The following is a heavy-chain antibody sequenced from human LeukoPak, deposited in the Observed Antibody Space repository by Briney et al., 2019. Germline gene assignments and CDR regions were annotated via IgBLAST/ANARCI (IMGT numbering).Heavy chain of an antibody. CDR3: AKDMKGSVPAALDY. Sequence: PGGSLRLSCAASGFTFSSYGMHWVRQAPGKGLEWVAVIWYDGSNKYYADSVKGRFTISRDNAKNSLYLQMNSLRAEDTALYYCAKDMKGSVPAALDYWGQGTLVTVSS. CDR1: GFTFSSYG. CDR2: IWYDGSNK. D-gene: IGHD2-2*01. J-gene: IGHJ4*02. V-gene: IGHV3-33*03.